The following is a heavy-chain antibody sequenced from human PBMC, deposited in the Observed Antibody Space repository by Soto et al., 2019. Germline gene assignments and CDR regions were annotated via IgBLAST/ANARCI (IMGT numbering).Heavy chain of an antibody. J-gene: IGHJ6*02. CDR1: GFTVSSNY. Sequence: LRLSFAASGFTVSSNYISWVRQARGKGLEWVSVIYSGGSTYHADSVKGRFTISRDNSKNTLYLQMNSLKTEDTAVYYCTTDAGTTGDMDVWGQGTTVTVSS. CDR2: IYSGGST. V-gene: IGHV3-53*01. CDR3: TTDAGTTGDMDV. D-gene: IGHD1-1*01.